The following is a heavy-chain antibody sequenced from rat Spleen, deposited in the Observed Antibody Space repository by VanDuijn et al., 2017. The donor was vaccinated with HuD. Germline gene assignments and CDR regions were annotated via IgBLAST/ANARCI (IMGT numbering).Heavy chain of an antibody. J-gene: IGHJ2*01. D-gene: IGHD1-9*01. Sequence: QVTLKESGPGMLQPSKTLSLTCSFSGFSLSTSGMVVSWIRQPSGKSLEWLAAIGWDGDETYNPSLRSRLTVSKDTSITQLFLKMTNVAIADTATYYCARRRNGYTSHFDYWGQGVMVTVSS. CDR2: IGWDGDE. CDR3: ARRRNGYTSHFDY. CDR1: GFSLSTSGMV. V-gene: IGHV8S18*01.